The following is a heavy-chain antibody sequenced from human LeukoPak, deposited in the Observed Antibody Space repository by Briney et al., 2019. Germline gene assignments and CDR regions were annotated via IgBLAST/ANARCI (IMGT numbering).Heavy chain of an antibody. D-gene: IGHD2-15*01. V-gene: IGHV4-30-2*01. J-gene: IGHJ4*02. CDR3: ASLGYCSDGSCLDY. Sequence: SETLSLTCIVSGGSISSGGYYWSWIRQPPGKGLEWIGYIYHTGSTYYNSSLKSRVTISVDRSKNQFSLKLSSVTAADSAVYYCASLGYCSDGSCLDYWGQGTLVTVSS. CDR1: GGSISSGGYY. CDR2: IYHTGST.